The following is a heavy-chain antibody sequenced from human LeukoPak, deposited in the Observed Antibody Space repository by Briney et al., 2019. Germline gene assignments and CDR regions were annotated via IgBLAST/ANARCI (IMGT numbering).Heavy chain of an antibody. J-gene: IGHJ4*02. CDR3: ATAFDMTSYYREIEH. V-gene: IGHV3-43*02. D-gene: IGHD3-9*01. CDR1: GFIFDDYV. Sequence: PGGSLRLSCVASGFIFDDYVLHWVRQTPGKGPEWVSLISGDGGRALYADSVRGRFTISRDNSKNSPYLQMNGLTTEDTALYYWATAFDMTSYYREIEHWGQGSLVTVSS. CDR2: ISGDGGRA.